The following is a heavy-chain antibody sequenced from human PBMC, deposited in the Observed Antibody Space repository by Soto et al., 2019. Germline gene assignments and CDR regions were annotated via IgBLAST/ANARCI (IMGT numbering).Heavy chain of an antibody. Sequence: SSETLSLTCTVSGGSISSYYWSWIRQPPGKGLEWIGYIYYSGSTNYNPSLKSRVTISVDTSKNQFSLKLSSVTAADTAVYYCARDSGGYYYYYCMDVWGQGTTVTVSS. J-gene: IGHJ6*02. D-gene: IGHD3-10*01. V-gene: IGHV4-59*01. CDR3: ARDSGGYYYYYCMDV. CDR2: IYYSGST. CDR1: GGSISSYY.